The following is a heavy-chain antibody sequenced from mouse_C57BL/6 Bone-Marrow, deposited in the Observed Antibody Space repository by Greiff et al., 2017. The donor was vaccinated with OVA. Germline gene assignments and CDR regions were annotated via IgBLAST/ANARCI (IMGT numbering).Heavy chain of an antibody. CDR1: GFTFSDSY. D-gene: IGHD2-3*01. J-gene: IGHJ1*03. V-gene: IGHV5-16*01. Sequence: EVKLVESEGGLVQPGSSMKLSCTASGFTFSDSYMAWVRQVPEKGLEWVANINYDGSSTYYLDSLKSRFIISRDNAKNILYLQMSSLKSEDTATYYCASDRGLLPSYWYFDVWGTGTTVTVSA. CDR2: INYDGSST. CDR3: ASDRGLLPSYWYFDV.